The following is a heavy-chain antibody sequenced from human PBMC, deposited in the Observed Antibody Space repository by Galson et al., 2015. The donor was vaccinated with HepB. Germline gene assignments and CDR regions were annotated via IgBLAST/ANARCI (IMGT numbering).Heavy chain of an antibody. V-gene: IGHV1-18*01. CDR3: ARVYCSSTSCYIGAFDI. CDR1: GYTFTSCG. J-gene: IGHJ3*02. CDR2: ISAYNGNT. Sequence: SVKVSCKASGYTFTSCGISWVRQAPGQGLEWMGWISAYNGNTNYAQKLQGRVTMTTDTSTSTAYMELRSLRSDDTAVYYCARVYCSSTSCYIGAFDIWGQGTMVTVSS. D-gene: IGHD2-2*02.